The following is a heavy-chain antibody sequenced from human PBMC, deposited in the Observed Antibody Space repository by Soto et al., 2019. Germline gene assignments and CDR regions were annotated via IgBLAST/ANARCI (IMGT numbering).Heavy chain of an antibody. CDR1: GYTFTRYT. CDR3: ARGIATGQLDP. Sequence: SVKVSCKASGYTFTRYTMNWERQAPGQRLEWTGWINPDNGNTKSSQKFQDRVIITRDTSASTAYMDLSSLRSEDTAVYYCARGIATGQLDPWGQGTLVTVSS. J-gene: IGHJ5*02. CDR2: INPDNGNT. D-gene: IGHD2-15*01. V-gene: IGHV1-3*01.